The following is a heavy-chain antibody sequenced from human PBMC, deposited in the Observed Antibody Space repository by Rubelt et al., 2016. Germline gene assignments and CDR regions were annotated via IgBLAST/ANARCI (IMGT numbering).Heavy chain of an antibody. J-gene: IGHJ5*02. D-gene: IGHD6-13*01. CDR1: GYTFTSYG. CDR3: ASMYSSSWYRGWFDP. Sequence: QVQLVQSGAEVKKPGASVKVSCKASGYTFTSYGISWVRQAPGQGLEWMGWISAYNGNTNYAQKRQGGVTTTPDTSTSTADMELWSLGADDTAVYYCASMYSSSWYRGWFDPWGQGTLVTVSS. CDR2: ISAYNGNT. V-gene: IGHV1-18*01.